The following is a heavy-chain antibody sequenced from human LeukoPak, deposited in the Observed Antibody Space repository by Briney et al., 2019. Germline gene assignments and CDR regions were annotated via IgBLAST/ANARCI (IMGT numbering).Heavy chain of an antibody. D-gene: IGHD3-9*01. CDR3: ARPSLYYDILTGYDY. J-gene: IGHJ4*02. CDR1: GYSFTSFW. Sequence: AGESLKISCKSSGYSFTSFWIGWVRQMPGKGLEWMGIIYPGDSDTRYSPSFQGQVIMSVDKSISTAYLQWSSLKASDTAMYYRARPSLYYDILTGYDYWGQGTLVTVSS. CDR2: IYPGDSDT. V-gene: IGHV5-51*01.